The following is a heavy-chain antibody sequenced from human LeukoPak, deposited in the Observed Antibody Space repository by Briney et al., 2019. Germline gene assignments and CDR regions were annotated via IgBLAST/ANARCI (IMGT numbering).Heavy chain of an antibody. D-gene: IGHD6-19*01. V-gene: IGHV1-18*01. Sequence: ASVKVSCKTSGYSFSTYGISWVRQAPGQGLEWMGWISAYNGNTNYAQKFQGRVTMTTDTSTSTAYMELRSLRSDDTAVYYCARGRIGIAVAQGLGAEVWFDPWGQGTLVTVSS. CDR1: GYSFSTYG. CDR2: ISAYNGNT. J-gene: IGHJ5*02. CDR3: ARGRIGIAVAQGLGAEVWFDP.